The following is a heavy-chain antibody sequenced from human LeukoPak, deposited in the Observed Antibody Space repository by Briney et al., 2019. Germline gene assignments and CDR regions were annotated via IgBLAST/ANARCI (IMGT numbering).Heavy chain of an antibody. V-gene: IGHV3-30*04. J-gene: IGHJ4*02. CDR2: ISYDGSSK. CDR1: GFTFSSYA. D-gene: IGHD3-22*01. CDR3: AREPITMIVVALPYFDY. Sequence: GGSLRLSCAASGFTFSSYAMHWVRQAPGKGLEWVAVISYDGSSKYYADSVKGRFTISRDNSKNTLYLQMNSLRAEDTAVYYCAREPITMIVVALPYFDYWGQGTLVTVSS.